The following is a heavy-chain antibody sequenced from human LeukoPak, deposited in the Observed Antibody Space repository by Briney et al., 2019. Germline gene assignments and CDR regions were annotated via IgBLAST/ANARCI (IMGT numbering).Heavy chain of an antibody. CDR2: ISSSSTI. CDR1: GFTFSSYS. V-gene: IGHV3-48*04. CDR3: AREDSSSWLY. Sequence: GGSLRLSCAASGFTFSSYSMNWVRQAPGKGLEWVSYISSSSTIYYADSVKGRFTISRDNAKNSLYLQMNSLGAEDTAVYYCAREDSSSWLYWGQGTLVTVSS. J-gene: IGHJ4*02. D-gene: IGHD6-13*01.